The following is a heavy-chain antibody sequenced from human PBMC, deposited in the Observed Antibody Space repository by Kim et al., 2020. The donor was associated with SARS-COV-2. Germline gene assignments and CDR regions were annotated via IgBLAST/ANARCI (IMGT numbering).Heavy chain of an antibody. CDR3: AKDLRDILTGYVFDY. D-gene: IGHD3-9*01. V-gene: IGHV3-33*06. J-gene: IGHJ4*02. Sequence: DSVKGQYTISRYNSRNTLDLQMNSRRAEDTAVYYCAKDLRDILTGYVFDYWGQGTLVTVSS.